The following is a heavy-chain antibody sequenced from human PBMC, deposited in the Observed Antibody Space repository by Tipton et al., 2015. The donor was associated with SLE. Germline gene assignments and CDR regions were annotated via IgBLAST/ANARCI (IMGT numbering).Heavy chain of an antibody. CDR1: GFTFSPYT. Sequence: SLRLSCAASGFTFSPYTMHWVRQAPGKGLEWVAVTSYDGSKKYYADSVKGRFTISRDNSKNTLYLDMNSLRSDDTAEYYCARGRGRTAVAGTEDYWGQGTLVTVSS. J-gene: IGHJ4*02. CDR3: ARGRGRTAVAGTEDY. CDR2: TSYDGSKK. V-gene: IGHV3-30*04. D-gene: IGHD6-19*01.